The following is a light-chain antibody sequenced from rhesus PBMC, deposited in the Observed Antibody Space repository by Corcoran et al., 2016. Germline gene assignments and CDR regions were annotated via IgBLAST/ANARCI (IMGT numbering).Light chain of an antibody. Sequence: DIQMTQSPSSLSASVGDRVTITCRASENVNNYLNWYQQKPGKAPKLLIYKAYTLQSGAPSRLSGSGAWTDYTCAIRSLQPEDVATYYSQHGYGTPWTFGQGTKVGIK. J-gene: IGKJ1*01. CDR3: QHGYGTPWT. CDR1: ENVNNY. V-gene: IGKV1-74*01. CDR2: KAY.